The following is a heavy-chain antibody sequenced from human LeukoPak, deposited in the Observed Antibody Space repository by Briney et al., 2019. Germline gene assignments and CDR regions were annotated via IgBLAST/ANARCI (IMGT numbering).Heavy chain of an antibody. CDR2: ISSTSNHR. CDR3: ATRVTVDSYAAFDI. CDR1: GYIFRRPS. Sequence: GGSLTQTCAAPGYIFRRPSLTWVRQAPGKGLEWVAAISSTSNHRYHADSVKGRFTISRDNDKNSLFLQMNSLRAEDTALYYCATRVTVDSYAAFDIWGQGTMVTVSS. D-gene: IGHD3-22*01. V-gene: IGHV3-21*06. J-gene: IGHJ3*02.